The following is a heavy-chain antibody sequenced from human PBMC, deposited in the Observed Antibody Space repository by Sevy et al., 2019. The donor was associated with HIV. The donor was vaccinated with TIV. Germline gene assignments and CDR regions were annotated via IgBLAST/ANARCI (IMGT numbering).Heavy chain of an antibody. V-gene: IGHV3-30-3*01. D-gene: IGHD6-19*01. Sequence: GGSLRLSCAASGFTFSSYAMHWVRQAPGKGLEWVAVISYDGSNKYYADSVKGRFTISRDNSKNTLYLQMNSLRAEDTAVYYCARVCCIAVAGSFRGGESTNDYWGQGTLVTVSS. CDR3: ARVCCIAVAGSFRGGESTNDY. CDR1: GFTFSSYA. J-gene: IGHJ4*02. CDR2: ISYDGSNK.